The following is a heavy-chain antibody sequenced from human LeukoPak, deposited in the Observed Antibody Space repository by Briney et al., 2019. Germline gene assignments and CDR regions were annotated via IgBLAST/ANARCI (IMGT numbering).Heavy chain of an antibody. Sequence: NPLQTLSLTCTVSGGSISSGSYYWSWIRQPAGKGLEWIGRIYTSGSTNYNPSLKSRVTISVDTSKNQFSLKLSSVTAADTAVYYCAIDPVVVPAAMPRDYYYMDVWGKGTTVTVSS. CDR1: GGSISSGSYY. J-gene: IGHJ6*03. V-gene: IGHV4-61*02. CDR3: AIDPVVVPAAMPRDYYYMDV. D-gene: IGHD2-2*01. CDR2: IYTSGST.